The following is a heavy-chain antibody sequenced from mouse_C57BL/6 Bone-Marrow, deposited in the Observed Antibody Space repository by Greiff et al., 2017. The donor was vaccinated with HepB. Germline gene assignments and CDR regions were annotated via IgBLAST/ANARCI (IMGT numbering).Heavy chain of an antibody. V-gene: IGHV1-82*01. CDR2: IYPGDGDT. J-gene: IGHJ2*01. CDR1: GYAFSSSW. CDR3: AVYGNYDY. D-gene: IGHD2-1*01. Sequence: QVQLQQSGPELVKPGASVKTSCKASGYAFSSSWMNWVKQRPGKGLEWIGRIYPGDGDTNYNGKFKGKATLTADKSSSTAYMQLSSLTSEDSAVYFCAVYGNYDYWGQGTTLTVSS.